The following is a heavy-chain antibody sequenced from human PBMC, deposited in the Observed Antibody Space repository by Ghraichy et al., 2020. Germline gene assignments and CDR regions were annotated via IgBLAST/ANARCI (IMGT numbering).Heavy chain of an antibody. V-gene: IGHV3-7*03. CDR2: IKQDGSGK. D-gene: IGHD1-14*01. CDR1: GFTFSSYS. J-gene: IGHJ4*02. Sequence: GGSLRLSCAASGFTFSSYSMSWVRQAPGKGLEWVANIKQDGSGKYYVDSVKGRFTISRDNSKNSLYLQMNSLRAEDTAVYYCARVNPPGNFDYSGQGTLVTVSS. CDR3: ARVNPPGNFDY.